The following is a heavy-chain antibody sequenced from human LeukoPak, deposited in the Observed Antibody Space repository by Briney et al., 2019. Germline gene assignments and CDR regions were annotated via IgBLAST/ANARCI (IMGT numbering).Heavy chain of an antibody. V-gene: IGHV4-31*03. Sequence: PSETLSLTCTVSGGSISSGGYYWSWIRQHPGKGLEWIGYIYYGGSTYYNPSLKSRVTISVDTSKNQFSLKLSSVTAADTAVYYCARTPLVVPAASDAFDIWGQGTMVTVSS. J-gene: IGHJ3*02. CDR3: ARTPLVVPAASDAFDI. CDR1: GGSISSGGYY. CDR2: IYYGGST. D-gene: IGHD2-2*01.